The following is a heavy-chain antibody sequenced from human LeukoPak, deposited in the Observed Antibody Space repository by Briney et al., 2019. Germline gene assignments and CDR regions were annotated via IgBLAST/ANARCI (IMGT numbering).Heavy chain of an antibody. CDR3: ARVYYDSSGYYPFSYGMDV. D-gene: IGHD3-22*01. V-gene: IGHV1-69*13. CDR1: GGTFSSYA. CDR2: IIPIFGTA. Sequence: SVKVSCKASGGTFSSYAISWVRQAPGQGLEWMGGIIPIFGTANYAQKFQGRVTITADESTSTAYMELSSLRSEDTAVYYCARVYYDSSGYYPFSYGMDVWGQGITVTVSS. J-gene: IGHJ6*02.